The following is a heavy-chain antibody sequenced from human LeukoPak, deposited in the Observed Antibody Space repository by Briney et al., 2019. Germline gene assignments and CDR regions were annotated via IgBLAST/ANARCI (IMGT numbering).Heavy chain of an antibody. CDR3: AKCALGDYVGPYDY. J-gene: IGHJ4*02. Sequence: GESLRLSCAASGFTFSTYAMTWVRQAPGKGLEWVSTIIGSGGSTHYADSVKGRFIISRDASKNTVYLLMNSLRAEDTAVYYCAKCALGDYVGPYDYWGQGTLVPVSS. CDR1: GFTFSTYA. V-gene: IGHV3-23*01. CDR2: IIGSGGST. D-gene: IGHD4-17*01.